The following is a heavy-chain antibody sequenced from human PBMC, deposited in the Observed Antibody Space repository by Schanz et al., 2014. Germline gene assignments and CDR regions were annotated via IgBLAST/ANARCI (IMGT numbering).Heavy chain of an antibody. CDR3: AGGRAVVTPLDF. CDR1: GFTFRRYG. V-gene: IGHV3-23*01. CDR2: IAGDGGGP. J-gene: IGHJ4*02. Sequence: EVQMLESGGGLVQPGGSLRLSCVASGFTFRRYGMSWVRQAPGKGLEWVSVIAGDGGGPNYVDSVKGRFTISRDNSKNTLYLQMSSLRTEDTAVYFCAGGRAVVTPLDFWGQGTLVTVSS. D-gene: IGHD2-15*01.